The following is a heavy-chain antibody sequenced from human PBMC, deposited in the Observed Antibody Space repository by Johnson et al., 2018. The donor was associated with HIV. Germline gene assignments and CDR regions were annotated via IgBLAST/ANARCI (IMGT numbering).Heavy chain of an antibody. CDR1: GFTFSSYV. J-gene: IGHJ3*02. CDR3: AKDDAYSGYGYDAFDI. D-gene: IGHD5-12*01. Sequence: QVQLVESGGGVVQPGRSLRLSCAASGFTFSSYVMHWVRQAPGKGLEWVALISYDGSNKYYADSVKGRFTISRDNSKNTLYLQMNSLRAEDTAVYYCAKDDAYSGYGYDAFDIWGQGTMVTVSS. CDR2: ISYDGSNK. V-gene: IGHV3-30*04.